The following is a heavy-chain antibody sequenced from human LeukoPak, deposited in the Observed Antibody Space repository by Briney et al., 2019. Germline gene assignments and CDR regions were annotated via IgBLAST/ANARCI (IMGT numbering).Heavy chain of an antibody. J-gene: IGHJ4*02. D-gene: IGHD6-13*01. CDR2: IYYSGST. CDR3: ARSIAAAAGSDY. CDR1: GGSISSYY. V-gene: IGHV4-59*08. Sequence: PSETLSLTCTVSGGSISSYYWSWIRQPPGKGLEWIGYIYYSGSTNYNPSLKSRVTISVDTSKNQFSLKLSSVTAADTAVYYCARSIAAAAGSDYWGQGTLVTVSS.